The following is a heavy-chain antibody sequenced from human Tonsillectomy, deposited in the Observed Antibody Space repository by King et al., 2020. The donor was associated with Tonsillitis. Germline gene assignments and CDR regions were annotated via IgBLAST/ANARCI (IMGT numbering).Heavy chain of an antibody. J-gene: IGHJ3*02. CDR2: ISISSSYI. V-gene: IGHV3-21*01. Sequence: VQLVESGGGLVKPGGSLRLSCAASGFTFSSYSMNWVRQAPGKGLEWVSSISISSSYIYYADSVKGRFTISRDNAKNSLYLQMNSLRADDTAVYYCARGPNSSGWYSAFDIWGQGTMVTVSS. CDR1: GFTFSSYS. D-gene: IGHD6-19*01. CDR3: ARGPNSSGWYSAFDI.